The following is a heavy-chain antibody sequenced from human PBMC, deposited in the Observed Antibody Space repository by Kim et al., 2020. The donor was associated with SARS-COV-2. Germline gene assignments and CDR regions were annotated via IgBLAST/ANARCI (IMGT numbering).Heavy chain of an antibody. V-gene: IGHV4-59*01. CDR1: GGSISSYY. CDR3: ARDHREWLQYTANWYFDR. J-gene: IGHJ2*01. D-gene: IGHD3-3*01. CDR2: IYYSGST. Sequence: SETLSLTCTVSGGSISSYYWSWIRQPPGKGLEWIGYIYYSGSTNYNPSLKSRVTISVDTSKNQFSLKLSSVTAADTAVYYCARDHREWLQYTANWYFDRWGRSTLVTVSS.